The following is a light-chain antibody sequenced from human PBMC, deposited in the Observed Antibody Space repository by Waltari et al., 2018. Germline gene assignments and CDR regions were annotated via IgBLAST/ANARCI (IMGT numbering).Light chain of an antibody. CDR2: YAS. Sequence: DIQMTQSPSSLSASVGDRVTTTCRASQGIGESLTWFQQKPGKAPKSLIYYASSLQTGVPSRFSGRGAGTDFTLTITSLQPEDFATYYCQQYGDYPYTFGQGTKVEL. J-gene: IGKJ2*01. V-gene: IGKV1-16*01. CDR1: QGIGES. CDR3: QQYGDYPYT.